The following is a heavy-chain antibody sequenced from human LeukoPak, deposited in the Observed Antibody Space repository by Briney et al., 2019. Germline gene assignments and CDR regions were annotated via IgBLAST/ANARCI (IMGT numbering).Heavy chain of an antibody. V-gene: IGHV4-30-2*01. D-gene: IGHD2-2*01. CDR1: GGSISSGVYS. Sequence: PSQTLSLTCAVSGGSISSGVYSWSWIRQPPGQGLEWIGYIYHSGSTYYNPSLKSRVTISVDRSKNQFSLKLSSVTAADTAVYYCASSPRYCSSTSCSEAYFDYWGQGTLVTVSS. CDR3: ASSPRYCSSTSCSEAYFDY. CDR2: IYHSGST. J-gene: IGHJ4*02.